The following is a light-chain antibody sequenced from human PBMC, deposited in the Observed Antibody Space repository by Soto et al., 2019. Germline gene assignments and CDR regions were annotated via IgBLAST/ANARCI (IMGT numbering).Light chain of an antibody. CDR2: DAS. CDR1: QSISSY. J-gene: IGKJ1*01. CDR3: QQYETFSGT. Sequence: DIQMTQSPSCLSASVGDRVTIACRASQSISSYLNWYHQRPGKAPKVLIYDASSLETGVPSRFSGSGSGTKFTLTIASLQPDDFATYYCQQYETFSGTFGPGTKVDIK. V-gene: IGKV1-5*01.